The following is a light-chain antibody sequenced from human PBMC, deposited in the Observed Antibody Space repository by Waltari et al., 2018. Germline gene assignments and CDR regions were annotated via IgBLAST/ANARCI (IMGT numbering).Light chain of an antibody. CDR1: SGDIGGSAF. Sequence: QSALTQPASVSASPGQSITIPCTGTSGDIGGSAFVSWYHNHPGRAPKVLIFDVNHRPSGISDRFSGSKSGNTASLTISGLQAEDDADYYCSSPSTNNVVVFGGGTKVTVL. CDR3: SSPSTNNVVV. J-gene: IGLJ2*01. CDR2: DVN. V-gene: IGLV2-14*01.